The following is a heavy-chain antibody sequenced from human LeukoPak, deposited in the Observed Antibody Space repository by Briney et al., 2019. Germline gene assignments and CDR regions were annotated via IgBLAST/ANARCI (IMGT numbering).Heavy chain of an antibody. Sequence: GGSLRLSCAASGFTFSDFWMYWVRQAPGKGLVWISNINEHGTTAYADSVKGRFTISRDNAKNTLYLQMNSLTAEDTAVYYCARISGRIDYWGQGTLVTVSS. CDR1: GFTFSDFW. D-gene: IGHD1-26*01. J-gene: IGHJ4*02. CDR2: INEHGTT. CDR3: ARISGRIDY. V-gene: IGHV3-74*01.